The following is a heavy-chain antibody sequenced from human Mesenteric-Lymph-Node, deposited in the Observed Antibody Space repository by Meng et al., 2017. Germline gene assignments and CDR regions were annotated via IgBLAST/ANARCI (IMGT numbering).Heavy chain of an antibody. CDR1: GFTFRSYA. V-gene: IGHV3-7*01. CDR2: IKQDGSEK. Sequence: GESLKISCAASGFTFRSYAMTWVRQAPGKGLEWVANIKQDGSEKYYVDSVKGRFTISRDNAKNSLFLQMNSLRAEDTAVYYCTTDYGGNSRLFDYWGQGTLVTVSS. CDR3: TTDYGGNSRLFDY. D-gene: IGHD4-23*01. J-gene: IGHJ4*02.